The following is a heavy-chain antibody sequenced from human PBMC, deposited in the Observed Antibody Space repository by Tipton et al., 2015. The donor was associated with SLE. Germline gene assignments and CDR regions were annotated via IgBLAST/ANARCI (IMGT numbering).Heavy chain of an antibody. V-gene: IGHV3-66*01. D-gene: IGHD3-3*01. J-gene: IGHJ6*02. CDR1: GFTVSSNY. Sequence: SLRLSCAASGFTVSSNYMSWVRQAPGKGLEWVSLIYSGGSTHYTDSVKGRFTISRDNSKNTLYLQMNSLRDEDTAVYYCARESGPFDYGMDVWGQGTTVTVSS. CDR3: ARESGPFDYGMDV. CDR2: IYSGGST.